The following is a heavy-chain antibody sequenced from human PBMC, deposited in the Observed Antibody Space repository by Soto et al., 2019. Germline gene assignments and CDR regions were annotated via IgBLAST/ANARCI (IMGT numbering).Heavy chain of an antibody. CDR3: AHYYYDSSGPLPHDAFDI. CDR1: GFSLSTSGMC. V-gene: IGHV2-5*08. Sequence: SGPTLVNPTQTLTLTCTFSGFSLSTSGMCVSWIRQPPGKALEWLALIYWDDDKRYSPSLKSRLTITKDTSKNQVVLTMTNMDPVDTATYYCAHYYYDSSGPLPHDAFDIWGQGTMVTVSS. J-gene: IGHJ3*02. CDR2: IYWDDDK. D-gene: IGHD3-22*01.